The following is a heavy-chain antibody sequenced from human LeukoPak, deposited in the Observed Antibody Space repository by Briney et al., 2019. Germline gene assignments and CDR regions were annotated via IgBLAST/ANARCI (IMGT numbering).Heavy chain of an antibody. V-gene: IGHV1-69*06. CDR1: GGTFSSYT. J-gene: IGHJ4*02. D-gene: IGHD6-13*01. CDR2: IIPIFGTA. CDR3: AIPYSSSWYGDY. Sequence: SVKVSCKASGGTFSSYTISWVRQAPGQGLEWMGGIIPIFGTANYAQKIQGRDTITADKSTSTAYMELSSLRSEDTAVYYCAIPYSSSWYGDYWGQGNLVTVSS.